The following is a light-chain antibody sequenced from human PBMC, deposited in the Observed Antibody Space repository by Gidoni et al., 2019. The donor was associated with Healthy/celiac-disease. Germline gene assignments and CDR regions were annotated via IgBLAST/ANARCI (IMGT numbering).Light chain of an antibody. V-gene: IGKV1-9*01. Sequence: DIQLTQSPSFLSASVGDRVTITCRASQGISSYLAWYQQKPGKDPKLLIYAASTLQSGVPSRFSGSGSGTEFTLTISSLQPEDFATYYCQQLNSYSITFGQGTRLEIK. J-gene: IGKJ5*01. CDR1: QGISSY. CDR2: AAS. CDR3: QQLNSYSIT.